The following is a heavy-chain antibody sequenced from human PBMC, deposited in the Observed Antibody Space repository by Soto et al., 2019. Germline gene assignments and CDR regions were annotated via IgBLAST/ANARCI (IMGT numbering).Heavy chain of an antibody. CDR2: AHHSGRT. V-gene: IGHV4-4*02. CDR3: VRSEATALDY. CDR1: GNSMSSSNW. J-gene: IGHJ4*02. Sequence: QVQLQESGPGLVKPSGTLSLTCSVSGNSMSSSNWWNWVRQPPGKGLEWIGEAHHSGRTNYNPSLKSRVTISVDRSQSIFSLKLASVTAADTAVYYSVRSEATALDYWGQGTLVTVSS.